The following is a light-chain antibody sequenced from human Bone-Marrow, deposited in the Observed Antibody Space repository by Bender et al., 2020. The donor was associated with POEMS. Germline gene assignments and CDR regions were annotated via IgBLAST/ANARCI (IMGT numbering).Light chain of an antibody. CDR3: AAWDDSLNGYVV. Sequence: QSVLTQPPSASGTPGQRVTISCSGSSSNIGSNYVYWYQQLPGTAPKLLIYSNNQRPSGVPDRFSASKSGTSASLAISGLQSEDEADYYCAAWDDSLNGYVVFGGGTKLTVL. CDR2: SNN. J-gene: IGLJ2*01. CDR1: SSNIGSNY. V-gene: IGLV1-44*01.